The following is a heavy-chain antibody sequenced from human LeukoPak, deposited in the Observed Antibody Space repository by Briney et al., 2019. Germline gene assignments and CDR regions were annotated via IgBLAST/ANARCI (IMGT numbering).Heavy chain of an antibody. D-gene: IGHD6-13*01. CDR2: ISYDGSNK. V-gene: IGHV3-30*01. J-gene: IGHJ3*02. CDR1: GFTFSSYA. CDR3: ARGVAAAGTEAFDI. Sequence: GGSLRLACTASGFTFSSYAMHWVRQAPGKGLEWVAVISYDGSNKYYADSVKGRFTISRDNSKNTLYLQMNSLRAEDTAVYYCARGVAAAGTEAFDIWGQGTMVTVSS.